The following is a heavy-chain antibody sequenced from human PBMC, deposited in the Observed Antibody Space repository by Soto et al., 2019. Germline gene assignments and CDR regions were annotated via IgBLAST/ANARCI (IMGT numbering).Heavy chain of an antibody. CDR3: ARQWDMGGYFDP. CDR1: GGSISSSSYY. Sequence: SETLSLTCTVSGGSISSSSYYWGWIRQPPGKGLEWIGSIYYSGSTYYNPSLKSRVTISVDTSKNQFSLKLSSVTAADTAVYYCARQWDMGGYFDPWGQGIQVTVSS. J-gene: IGHJ5*02. V-gene: IGHV4-39*01. CDR2: IYYSGST. D-gene: IGHD6-25*01.